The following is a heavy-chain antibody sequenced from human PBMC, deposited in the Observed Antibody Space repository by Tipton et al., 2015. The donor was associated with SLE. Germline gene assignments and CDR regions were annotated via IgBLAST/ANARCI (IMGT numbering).Heavy chain of an antibody. D-gene: IGHD6-13*01. V-gene: IGHV4-34*01. CDR3: ARARQQVLTFDP. J-gene: IGHJ5*02. Sequence: TLSLTCAVHGGSLSGFYWSWVRQPPGKGLEWLGEISDTGSTNYNPSLKSRGTMSIDTSKNQLSLRLSSVTVADTAVYYCARARQQVLTFDPWGQGTLVTVSS. CDR2: ISDTGST. CDR1: GGSLSGFY.